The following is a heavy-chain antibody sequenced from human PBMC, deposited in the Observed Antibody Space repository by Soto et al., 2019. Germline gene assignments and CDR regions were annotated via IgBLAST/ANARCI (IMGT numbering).Heavy chain of an antibody. V-gene: IGHV3-23*01. J-gene: IGHJ4*02. CDR2: ISGSGGST. CDR1: GFTFSSYA. CDR3: AKDPTEIVVVPAAILSITGTPPDY. Sequence: QHGGSLRLSCAASGFTFSSYAMSWVRQAPGKGLEWVSAISGSGGSTYYADSVKGRFTISRDNSKNTLYLQMNSLRAEDTAVYYCAKDPTEIVVVPAAILSITGTPPDYWGQGTLVTVSS. D-gene: IGHD2-2*02.